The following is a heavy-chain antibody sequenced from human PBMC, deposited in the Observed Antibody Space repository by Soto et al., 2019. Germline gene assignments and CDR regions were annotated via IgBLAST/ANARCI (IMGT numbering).Heavy chain of an antibody. CDR2: IYYSGST. V-gene: IGHV4-59*01. CDR3: ARVTDDSSGYTLDY. J-gene: IGHJ4*02. CDR1: GGSIISYY. Sequence: PSETLSLPCTVSGGSIISYYWSWIRQPPGKGLEWIGYIYYSGSTDYNPSLKSRVTISVDTSKNQFSLKLSSVTAADTAVYYCARVTDDSSGYTLDYWGQGTLVTVSS. D-gene: IGHD3-22*01.